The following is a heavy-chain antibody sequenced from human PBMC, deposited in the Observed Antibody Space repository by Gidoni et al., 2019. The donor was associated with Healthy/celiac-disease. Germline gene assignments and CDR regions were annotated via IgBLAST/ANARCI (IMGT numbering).Heavy chain of an antibody. V-gene: IGHV4-31*03. CDR3: ARFYGPYQQLAVPNWFDP. Sequence: QVQLQESGPGLVKPSQTLSLTCTVSGGSISSGGYYWSWIRQHPGKGLEWIGYIYYSGSTYYNPSLKSRVTISVDTSKNQFSLKLSSVTAADTAVYYCARFYGPYQQLAVPNWFDPWGQGTLVTVSS. CDR1: GGSISSGGYY. J-gene: IGHJ5*02. D-gene: IGHD6-13*01. CDR2: IYYSGST.